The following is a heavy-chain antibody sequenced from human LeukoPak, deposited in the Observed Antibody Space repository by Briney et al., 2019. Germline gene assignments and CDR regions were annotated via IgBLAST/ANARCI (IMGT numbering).Heavy chain of an antibody. CDR2: INPNSGGT. V-gene: IGHV1-2*04. J-gene: IGHJ4*02. Sequence: ASVKVSCKASGYTFTDYYIHWVRQAPGQGLEWMGWINPNSGGTNYAQKFQGWVTMTRATSISTAYMELTRLRSDDTAVYYCARDRRIFGYSGHDLDYWGQGTLVTVSS. CDR1: GYTFTDYY. CDR3: ARDRRIFGYSGHDLDY. D-gene: IGHD5-12*01.